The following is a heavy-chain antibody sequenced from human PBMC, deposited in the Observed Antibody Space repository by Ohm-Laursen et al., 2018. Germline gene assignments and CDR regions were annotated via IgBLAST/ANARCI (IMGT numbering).Heavy chain of an antibody. CDR1: GGTFSSYA. D-gene: IGHD3-22*01. CDR3: ARSTLYDSSGYFDY. CDR2: SIPILGIA. J-gene: IGHJ4*02. Sequence: SVKVSCKASGGTFSSYAITWLRQAPGQGLEWMGRSIPILGIANYAQKFQGRVTVTYAQKFQGRVTMTEDTSTETAYMELSSLRSDDTAVYYCARSTLYDSSGYFDYWGQGTLVTVSS. V-gene: IGHV1-69*04.